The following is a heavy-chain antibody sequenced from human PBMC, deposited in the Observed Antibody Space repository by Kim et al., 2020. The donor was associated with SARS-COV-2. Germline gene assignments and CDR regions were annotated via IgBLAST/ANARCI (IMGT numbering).Heavy chain of an antibody. CDR1: GYTFNSSY. V-gene: IGHV1-46*02. CDR3: ARIERTTNGGNYDY. CDR2: INPSFGST. J-gene: IGHJ4*02. Sequence: ASVKVSCKASGYTFNSSYIHWVRQAPGQGLEWMGMINPSFGSTAYAQNSQGRVTMTRDTSTSTVYMEVSSLRPEDTAVYYCARIERTTNGGNYDYWGQGTLDTVPS. D-gene: IGHD1-7*01.